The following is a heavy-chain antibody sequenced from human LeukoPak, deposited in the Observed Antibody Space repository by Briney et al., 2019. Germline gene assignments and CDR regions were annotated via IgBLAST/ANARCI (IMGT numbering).Heavy chain of an antibody. D-gene: IGHD1-7*01. J-gene: IGHJ5*02. CDR2: IATAGDT. Sequence: PGGSLRLSCAASGFTFSSYDMHWVRQGIGNGLEWVSAIATAGDTFYSGSVKGRFTISRENAKKSLYLQMNSLRAGDTAVYYCARGGELGFDPWGQGTLVTVSS. V-gene: IGHV3-13*01. CDR1: GFTFSSYD. CDR3: ARGGELGFDP.